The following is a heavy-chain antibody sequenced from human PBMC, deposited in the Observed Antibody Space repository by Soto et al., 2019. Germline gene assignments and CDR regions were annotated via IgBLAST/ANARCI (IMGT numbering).Heavy chain of an antibody. V-gene: IGHV1-69*13. CDR1: GGTFSSYA. J-gene: IGHJ6*02. D-gene: IGHD3-10*01. CDR2: IIPIFGTA. CDR3: ARLPITMVRGAPVYYYGMDV. Sequence: ASVKVSCKASGGTFSSYAISWVRQAPGQGLEWMGGIIPIFGTANYAQKFQGRVTITADESTSTAYMELSSLRSEDTAVYYCARLPITMVRGAPVYYYGMDVWGQGTTVTVSS.